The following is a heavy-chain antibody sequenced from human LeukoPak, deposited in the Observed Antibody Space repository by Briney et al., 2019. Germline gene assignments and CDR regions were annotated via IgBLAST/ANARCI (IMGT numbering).Heavy chain of an antibody. CDR1: GFTFGDYA. CDR3: TRYGAMAYCSGGSCYK. Sequence: GGSLRLSCTASGFTFGDYAMSWFRQAPGKGLEWVGFIRSKAYGGTTEYAASVKGRFTISRDDSKSIAYLQMNSLKTEDTAVYYCTRYGAMAYCSGGSCYKWGQGTLVTVSS. D-gene: IGHD2-15*01. CDR2: IRSKAYGGTT. J-gene: IGHJ4*02. V-gene: IGHV3-49*03.